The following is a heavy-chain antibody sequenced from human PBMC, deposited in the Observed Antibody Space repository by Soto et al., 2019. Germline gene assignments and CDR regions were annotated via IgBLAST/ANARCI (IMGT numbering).Heavy chain of an antibody. Sequence: PGGSLRLSCAASGFTFSSYGMHWVRQAPGKGLEWVAVIWYDGSNKYYADSVKGRFTISRDNSKNTPYLQMNSLRAEDTAVYYCAKEVTIFGGVLFAYHHYGMDVWGPGTTVTLSS. J-gene: IGHJ6*02. CDR2: IWYDGSNK. CDR1: GFTFSSYG. CDR3: AKEVTIFGGVLFAYHHYGMDV. D-gene: IGHD3-3*01. V-gene: IGHV3-33*06.